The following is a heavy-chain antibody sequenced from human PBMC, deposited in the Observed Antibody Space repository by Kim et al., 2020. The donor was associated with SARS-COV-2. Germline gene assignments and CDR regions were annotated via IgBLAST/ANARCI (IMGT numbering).Heavy chain of an antibody. Sequence: GGSLRLSCAASGFIFSGYGMHWVRQAPDKGLEWVAIISYDGSDKYYTDSVKGRFTISRDNSKNTLYLQMNSLRPEDTAVYYCGKTHFDYWGQGTLVTVSS. V-gene: IGHV3-30*18. CDR3: GKTHFDY. J-gene: IGHJ4*02. CDR1: GFIFSGYG. CDR2: ISYDGSDK.